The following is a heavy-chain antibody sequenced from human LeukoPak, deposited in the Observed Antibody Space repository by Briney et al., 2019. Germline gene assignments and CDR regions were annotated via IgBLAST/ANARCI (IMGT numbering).Heavy chain of an antibody. D-gene: IGHD4-17*01. J-gene: IGHJ4*02. Sequence: SETLTLTCAVSGGSSSISSYYWGWIRQPPGKGLEWIGSINYSGTTNYKPSLRSRVTMFVDTSKNQFSLKLSSVTAADTAVYYCARWSTTVFDYWGQGTLVTVSS. CDR2: INYSGTT. V-gene: IGHV4-39*01. CDR1: GGSSSISSYY. CDR3: ARWSTTVFDY.